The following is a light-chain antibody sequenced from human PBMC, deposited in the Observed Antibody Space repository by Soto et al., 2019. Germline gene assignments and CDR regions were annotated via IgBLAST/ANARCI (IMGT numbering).Light chain of an antibody. V-gene: IGKV3-20*01. CDR2: GAS. CDR3: QQYNSYS. CDR1: QSVSNSY. J-gene: IGKJ1*01. Sequence: EIVLSQPTGTLSLSPGERATLPCRASQSVSNSYLAWYQQKPGRAPRRLIYGASNRATGIPDRFSGSWSGTDFTLTISSLQPDDFATYYCQQYNSYSFGQGTKLDIK.